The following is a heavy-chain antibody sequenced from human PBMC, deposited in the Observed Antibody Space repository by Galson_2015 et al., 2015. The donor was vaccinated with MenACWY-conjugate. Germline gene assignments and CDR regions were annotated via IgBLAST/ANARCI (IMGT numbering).Heavy chain of an antibody. V-gene: IGHV3-74*01. CDR1: GFTFSSYW. CDR3: ASNNDFWSGYYFF. J-gene: IGHJ4*02. Sequence: SLRLSCAASGFTFSSYWMHRVRQAPGKGLVWVSRINSDGSSTSYADSVKGRFTISRDNAKNTLYLQMNSLRAEDTAVYYCASNNDFWSGYYFFWGQGTLVTVSS. D-gene: IGHD3-3*01. CDR2: INSDGSST.